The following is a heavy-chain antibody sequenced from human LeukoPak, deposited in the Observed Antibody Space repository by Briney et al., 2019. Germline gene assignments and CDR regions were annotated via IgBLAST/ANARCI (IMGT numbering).Heavy chain of an antibody. CDR2: INPSGGST. CDR3: ARGPYSSGWYGLDY. Sequence: ASVKVSCKAPGYTFTGYYLHWVRQAPGQGLEWMALINPSGGSTSYAQKFQGRVTMTRDTSTSTVYMELRSLRSEDTAVYYCARGPYSSGWYGLDYWGQGTLVTVSS. J-gene: IGHJ4*02. CDR1: GYTFTGYY. D-gene: IGHD6-19*01. V-gene: IGHV1-46*01.